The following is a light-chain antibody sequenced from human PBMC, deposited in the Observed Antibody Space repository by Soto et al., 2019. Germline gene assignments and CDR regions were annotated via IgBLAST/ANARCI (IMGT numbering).Light chain of an antibody. CDR3: PHSYSTPRP. CDR2: AAS. V-gene: IGKV1-39*01. J-gene: IGKJ5*01. Sequence: DIEMTQSPSSLSASVGDRVTITYRASQSISSYLNWYQQKPGKAPKPLIYAASSLQSGVPSRFSGSGSGTDFTLTICSLQPEDFATYYCPHSYSTPRPFCQGTRLEIK. CDR1: QSISSY.